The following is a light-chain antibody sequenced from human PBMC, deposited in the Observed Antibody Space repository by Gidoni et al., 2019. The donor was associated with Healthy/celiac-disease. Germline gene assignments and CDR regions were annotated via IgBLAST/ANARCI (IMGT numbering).Light chain of an antibody. CDR2: GAS. J-gene: IGKJ1*01. CDR3: QQYGSSPWT. V-gene: IGKV3-20*01. Sequence: EIVLTQSPGTLSLSPGERATLSCRASQSVSSSYLAWYQQKPGQAPRLLIYGASSRATGIPDRFSGSGSGTDFPLTLRRLAPEDFAVYYCQQYGSSPWTFGQGTKVEIK. CDR1: QSVSSSY.